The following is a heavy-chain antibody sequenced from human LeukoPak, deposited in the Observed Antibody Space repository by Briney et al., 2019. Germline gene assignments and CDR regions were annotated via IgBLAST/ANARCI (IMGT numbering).Heavy chain of an antibody. CDR2: IYYSGST. CDR1: GGSISSYY. Sequence: SETLSLTCTVSGGSISSYYWSWIRQPPGKGLEWIGYIYYSGSTNCNPSLKSRVTISVDTSKNQFSLKLSSVTAADTAVYYCASMIVQNPDAFDIWGQGTMVTVSS. V-gene: IGHV4-59*01. J-gene: IGHJ3*02. D-gene: IGHD3-22*01. CDR3: ASMIVQNPDAFDI.